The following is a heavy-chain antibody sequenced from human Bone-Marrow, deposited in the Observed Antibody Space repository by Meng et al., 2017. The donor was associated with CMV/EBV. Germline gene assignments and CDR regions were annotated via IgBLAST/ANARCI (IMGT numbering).Heavy chain of an antibody. CDR3: ARVSGSYQGHWFDP. D-gene: IGHD1-26*01. CDR2: IYYSGST. V-gene: IGHV4-31*03. Sequence: SETLSLTCTVSGGSISSGGYYWSWIRQHPGKGLEWIGYIYYSGSTYYNPSLKSRVTISVDTSKNQFSLKLSSVTAADTAVYYCARVSGSYQGHWFDPWGQGTLVTVSS. J-gene: IGHJ5*02. CDR1: GGSISSGGYY.